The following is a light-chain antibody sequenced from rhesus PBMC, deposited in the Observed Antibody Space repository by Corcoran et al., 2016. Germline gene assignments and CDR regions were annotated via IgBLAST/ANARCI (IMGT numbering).Light chain of an antibody. CDR1: QGIYSW. CDR2: KAS. Sequence: DIQMTQSPSSLSASIGDTVTITCRASQGIYSWLAWYQQKPGKAPNLLIYKASSLQSGVPSRFSGRGSGTDFTLTISGLQSEDFSTYYCQQYSTRPPTFGQGTKVEIK. V-gene: IGKV1-22*01. CDR3: QQYSTRPPT. J-gene: IGKJ1*01.